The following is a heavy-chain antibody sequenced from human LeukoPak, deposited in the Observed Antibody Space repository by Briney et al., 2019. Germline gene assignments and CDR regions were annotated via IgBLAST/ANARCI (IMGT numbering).Heavy chain of an antibody. V-gene: IGHV1-2*02. J-gene: IGHJ3*02. Sequence: GASVKVSCKASGYTFTGYYMHWVRQAPGQGLEWMGWINPNSGGTNYAQKFQGRVTITADESTSTAYMELSSLRSEDTAVYYCAGIAARYAFDIWGQGTMVTVSS. D-gene: IGHD6-6*01. CDR2: INPNSGGT. CDR1: GYTFTGYY. CDR3: AGIAARYAFDI.